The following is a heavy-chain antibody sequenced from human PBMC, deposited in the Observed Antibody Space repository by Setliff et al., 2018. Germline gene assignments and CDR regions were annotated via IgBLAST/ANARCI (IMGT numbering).Heavy chain of an antibody. CDR3: AREGVDSRSSTDYRYYMDV. V-gene: IGHV1-46*01. CDR1: GYTFTNHY. Sequence: ASVKVSCKASGYTFTNHYMHWVRQAPGQGLEWMGMINPGGGSTTSAQKFQGRVTMTRDTSTSTVYMELSSLRTEDTAVYYCAREGVDSRSSTDYRYYMDVWGKGTTVTVSS. CDR2: INPGGGST. D-gene: IGHD3-22*01. J-gene: IGHJ6*03.